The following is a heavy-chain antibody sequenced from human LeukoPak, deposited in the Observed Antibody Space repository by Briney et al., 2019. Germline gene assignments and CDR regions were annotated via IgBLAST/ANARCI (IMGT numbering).Heavy chain of an antibody. J-gene: IGHJ6*03. Sequence: SETLSLTCTVSGGSISSYYWSWIRQPPGKGLEWIGYIYYSGSTNYNPSLKSRVTISVDTSKNQFSLKLSSVTAADTAVYYCARLDYGDSNYYYYYMDVWGKGTTVTISS. CDR3: ARLDYGDSNYYYYYMDV. V-gene: IGHV4-59*01. D-gene: IGHD4-17*01. CDR2: IYYSGST. CDR1: GGSISSYY.